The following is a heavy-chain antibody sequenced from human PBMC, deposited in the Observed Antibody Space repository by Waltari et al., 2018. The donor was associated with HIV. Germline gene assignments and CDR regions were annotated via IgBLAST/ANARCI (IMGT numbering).Heavy chain of an antibody. CDR3: ARDGGRVAGGFDY. Sequence: QVQMVQSGAEVKKPGSSVKVSCKASGGTFSIYAIRWVRQAPGQGLECVGGIIPILGTANYAQKFPGRVTITADKPTSTAYMELSSLRSEETAVYYCARDGGRVAGGFDYWGQGTLVTVSS. CDR2: IIPILGTA. CDR1: GGTFSIYA. J-gene: IGHJ4*02. D-gene: IGHD3-16*01. V-gene: IGHV1-69*06.